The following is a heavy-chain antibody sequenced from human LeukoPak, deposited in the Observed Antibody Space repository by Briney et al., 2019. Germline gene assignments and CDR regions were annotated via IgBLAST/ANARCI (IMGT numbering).Heavy chain of an antibody. CDR2: IYYSGST. D-gene: IGHD1-26*01. V-gene: IGHV4-31*03. J-gene: IGHJ4*02. CDR1: GGTISSGGYY. Sequence: SETLSLTCTVSGGTISSGGYYWSWIRQHPGKGLEWIGYIYYSGSTYYNPSLKSRVTISVDTSKNQFSLKLSSVTAADTAVYYCAREQSGSYDYWGQGTLVTVSS. CDR3: AREQSGSYDY.